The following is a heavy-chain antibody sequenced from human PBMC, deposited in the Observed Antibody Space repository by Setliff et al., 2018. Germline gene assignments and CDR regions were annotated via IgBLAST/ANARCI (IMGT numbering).Heavy chain of an antibody. D-gene: IGHD2-21*02. J-gene: IGHJ6*02. V-gene: IGHV1-3*01. Sequence: ASVKVSCKASGYTFTSYAMHWVRQAPGQRLEWMGWINAGNGNTKYSQKFQGRVTVTRDTSTSTVYMELSSLRSEDTAVYYCARVVVVTAIPFYYYYGMDVWGQGTTVTVSS. CDR3: ARVVVVTAIPFYYYYGMDV. CDR2: INAGNGNT. CDR1: GYTFTSYA.